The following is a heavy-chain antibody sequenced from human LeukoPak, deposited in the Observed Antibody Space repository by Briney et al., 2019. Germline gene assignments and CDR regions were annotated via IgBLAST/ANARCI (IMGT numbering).Heavy chain of an antibody. V-gene: IGHV3-11*01. CDR1: GFTFSDYD. CDR3: ARGTGWD. J-gene: IGHJ4*02. CDR2: ISSSGSTI. Sequence: TGGSLRLSCAASGFTFSDYDMSWIRQAPGKGLEWASYISSSGSTIHYADSVKGRFTISRDNAKNSLYLQMNSLRAEDTAVYYCARGTGWDWGRGTLVTVSS. D-gene: IGHD1-26*01.